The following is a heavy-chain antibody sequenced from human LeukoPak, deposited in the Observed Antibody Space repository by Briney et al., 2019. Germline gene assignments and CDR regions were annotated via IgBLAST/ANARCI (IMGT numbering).Heavy chain of an antibody. Sequence: GGSLRLSCAASGLSFTTYAMHWVRQAPGKGLEWVAVISYDGSNKYYADSVKGRFTISRDNSKNTLYLQMNSLSAEDTAVYYCARDSSGPLYWGQGTLVTVSS. CDR1: GLSFTTYA. CDR2: ISYDGSNK. D-gene: IGHD6-19*01. V-gene: IGHV3-30*14. J-gene: IGHJ4*02. CDR3: ARDSSGPLY.